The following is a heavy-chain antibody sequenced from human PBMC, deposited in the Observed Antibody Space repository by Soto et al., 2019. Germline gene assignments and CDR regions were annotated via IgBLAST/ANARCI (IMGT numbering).Heavy chain of an antibody. D-gene: IGHD6-13*01. J-gene: IGHJ4*02. CDR2: INAGNGNT. CDR1: GYTFTSYA. CDR3: ARSIAAALALATHPYYFDY. Sequence: ASVKVSCKASGYTFTSYAMHWVRQAPGQRLEWMGWINAGNGNTKYSQKFQGRVTITRDTSASTTYMELSSLRSEDTAVYYCARSIAAALALATHPYYFDYWGQGTLVTVSS. V-gene: IGHV1-3*01.